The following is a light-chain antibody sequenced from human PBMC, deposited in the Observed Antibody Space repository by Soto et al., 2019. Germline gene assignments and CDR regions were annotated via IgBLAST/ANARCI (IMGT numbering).Light chain of an antibody. Sequence: EIVLTQSPGTLSSSPGERATLSCRASQSVMSDYLTWYQQKPGQAPRLLIYGASSRATDIPDRFSGSGSGTDFTLTISRLEPEDFAVYYCQQYGSSSFTFGQGTKLEIK. CDR2: GAS. V-gene: IGKV3-20*01. CDR1: QSVMSDY. J-gene: IGKJ2*01. CDR3: QQYGSSSFT.